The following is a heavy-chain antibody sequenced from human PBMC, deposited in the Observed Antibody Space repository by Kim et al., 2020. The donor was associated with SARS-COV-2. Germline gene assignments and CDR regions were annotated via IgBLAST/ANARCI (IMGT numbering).Heavy chain of an antibody. CDR3: ARGDPYDRSSFVWAFDI. CDR1: GGSVSSGSYY. CDR2: IYYSGST. D-gene: IGHD3-22*01. Sequence: SETLYLTCTVSGGSVSSGSYYWSWIRQPPGKGLEWIGYIYYSGSTNYNPSLKSRVTISVDTSKNQFSLKLSSVAAADTAVYYCARGDPYDRSSFVWAFDIWGQGTMVTVSS. J-gene: IGHJ3*02. V-gene: IGHV4-61*01.